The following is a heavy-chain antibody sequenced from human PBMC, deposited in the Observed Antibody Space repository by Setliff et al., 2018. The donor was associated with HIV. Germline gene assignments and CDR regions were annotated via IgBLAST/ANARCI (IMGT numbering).Heavy chain of an antibody. J-gene: IGHJ4*02. D-gene: IGHD3-22*01. CDR1: GYAFTSYY. CDR3: AATYYYDSSGLHGFDY. Sequence: ASVKVSCKASGYAFTSYYMHWVRQAPGPGLEWMGMINPSGGRTSYAQKFQGRVTITRNTSISTAFMELSSLRSEDTAVYYCAATYYYDSSGLHGFDYWGQGTLVTVSS. CDR2: INPSGGRT. V-gene: IGHV1-46*01.